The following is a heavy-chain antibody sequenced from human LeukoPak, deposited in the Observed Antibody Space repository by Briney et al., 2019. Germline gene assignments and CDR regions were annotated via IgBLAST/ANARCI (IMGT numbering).Heavy chain of an antibody. CDR3: ARDVAGAVAYDY. CDR1: GGSISSYY. Sequence: SETLSLTCTVSGGSISSYYWSWIRQPPGKGLEWIGYIYYSGSTNYNPSLKSRVTISVDTSKNQFSLKLSSVTAADTAVYYCARDVAGAVAYDYWGQGTLVTVSS. CDR2: IYYSGST. D-gene: IGHD6-19*01. J-gene: IGHJ4*02. V-gene: IGHV4-59*01.